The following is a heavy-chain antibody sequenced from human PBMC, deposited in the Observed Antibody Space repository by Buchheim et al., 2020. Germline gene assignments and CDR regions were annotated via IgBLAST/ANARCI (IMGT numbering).Heavy chain of an antibody. J-gene: IGHJ4*02. D-gene: IGHD6-19*01. Sequence: EVQLLESGGGSVQPGGSLRLSCAASGFSSSSFAMSWVRQAPGTGLEWVSGISSSGRNTYYADSVKGRFTIPRANSKKAADLQMNSLRIEDTALYYCVKPSSGWTSFDNWGRGTL. V-gene: IGHV3-23*01. CDR3: VKPSSGWTSFDN. CDR2: ISSSGRNT. CDR1: GFSSSSFA.